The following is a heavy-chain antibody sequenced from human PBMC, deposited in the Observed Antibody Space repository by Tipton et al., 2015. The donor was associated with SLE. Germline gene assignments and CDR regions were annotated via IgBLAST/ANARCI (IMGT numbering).Heavy chain of an antibody. J-gene: IGHJ1*01. CDR2: IFHSGNT. V-gene: IGHV4-59*12. CDR3: ARFRREPQLVRLAWL. Sequence: TLSLTCTVSGGSITGYHWNWIRQPPGKGLEWIGYIFHSGNTYYNPSLKSRVTISADTSKNVFSLKLSSVTAADTAVYYCARFRREPQLVRLAWLWGQGTLVTVSS. CDR1: GGSITGYH. D-gene: IGHD1-1*01.